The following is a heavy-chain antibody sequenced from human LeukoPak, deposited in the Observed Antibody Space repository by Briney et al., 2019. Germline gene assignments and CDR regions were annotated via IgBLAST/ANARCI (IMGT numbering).Heavy chain of an antibody. CDR1: GGSISSSSYC. CDR3: ASYYGSGSYALRFFDY. CDR2: IYYSGST. Sequence: SETLSLTCTVSGGSISSSSYCWGWIRQPPGKGLEWIGSIYYSGSTYYNPSLKIRVTISVDTSKNQFSLKLSSVTAADTAVYYCASYYGSGSYALRFFDYWGQGTLVTVSS. V-gene: IGHV4-39*01. J-gene: IGHJ4*02. D-gene: IGHD3-10*01.